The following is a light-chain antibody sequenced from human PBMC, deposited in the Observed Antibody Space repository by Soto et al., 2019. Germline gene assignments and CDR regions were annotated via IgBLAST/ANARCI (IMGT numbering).Light chain of an antibody. CDR2: GAS. CDR1: QNINNN. V-gene: IGKV3-15*01. CDR3: QQYNDWPRT. J-gene: IGKJ1*01. Sequence: EVVMTQSPVTLSVSPGERATLSCRASQNINNNLVWYQQKPGQAPRLLIYGASTRATGIPARFSGSASGTEFTLTISSLQSEDFAVYYCQQYNDWPRTFGQGTKVDIK.